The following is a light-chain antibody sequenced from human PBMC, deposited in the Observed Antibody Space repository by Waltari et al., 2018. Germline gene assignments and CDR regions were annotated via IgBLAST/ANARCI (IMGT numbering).Light chain of an antibody. CDR3: QHYNSFSALFT. Sequence: DIQMTQSPSTVSASVGDRVPIPCRASQSISRWLAWYQQKPGKAPKLLIHKASSLQSGVPSRFSGSGSGTEFTLNITSLQPDDFATYYCQHYNSFSALFTFGPGTQVDIK. CDR1: QSISRW. V-gene: IGKV1-5*03. CDR2: KAS. J-gene: IGKJ3*01.